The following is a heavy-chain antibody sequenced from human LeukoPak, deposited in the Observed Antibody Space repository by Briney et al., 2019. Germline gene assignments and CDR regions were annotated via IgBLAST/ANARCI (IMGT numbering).Heavy chain of an antibody. V-gene: IGHV4-59*01. J-gene: IGHJ4*02. D-gene: IGHD3-22*01. CDR3: ARFGDRSGDYYYFDQ. CDR2: IYYSGST. Sequence: KSSETLSLTCTVSGDSISSYYWSWIRQPPGRGLEWIGYIYYSGSTNYNPSLKSRVAISVDTSKKQFSLKLSSMTAADTAVYFCARFGDRSGDYYYFDQWGQGTLVTVSS. CDR1: GDSISSYY.